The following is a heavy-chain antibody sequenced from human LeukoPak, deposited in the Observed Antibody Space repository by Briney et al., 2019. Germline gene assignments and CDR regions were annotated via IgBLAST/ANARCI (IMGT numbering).Heavy chain of an antibody. CDR2: IYYSGST. V-gene: IGHV4-59*08. CDR3: ARAVSGRFDY. CDR1: GGSMSPYH. Sequence: ETLSLTCTVSGGSMSPYHWGWLRQPPGKGLEWTGYIYYSGSTNYNPSLNSRVTISVDTSKNQFSLRLSSVTAADTAIYYCARAVSGRFDYWGQGTLVTVSS. J-gene: IGHJ4*02. D-gene: IGHD6-19*01.